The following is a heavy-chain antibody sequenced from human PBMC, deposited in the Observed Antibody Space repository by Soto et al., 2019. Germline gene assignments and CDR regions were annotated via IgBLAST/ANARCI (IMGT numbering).Heavy chain of an antibody. CDR2: IYYSGST. J-gene: IGHJ4*02. V-gene: IGHV4-31*03. CDR3: ATLTTVTTFDY. Sequence: TLSLTCTVSGGSINSGGYYWSWIRQHPGKGLEWIGYIYYSGSTYYNPSLKSRVTISVDTSKNQFSLKLSSVTAADTAVYYCATLTTVTTFDYWGQGTLVTVSS. D-gene: IGHD4-17*01. CDR1: GGSINSGGYY.